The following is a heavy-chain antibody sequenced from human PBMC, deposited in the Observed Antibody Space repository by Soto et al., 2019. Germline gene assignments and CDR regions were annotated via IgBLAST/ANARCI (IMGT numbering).Heavy chain of an antibody. Sequence: SETLSLTCTVSGDSISSFYWSWIRQPAGKGLEWIGRIYRSGSTNYNPPLKSRAIMSLDTSKNHFSLKLSSVTAADTAVYYCARVSSGSYFANWSQGTLVSVSS. CDR1: GDSISSFY. J-gene: IGHJ4*02. D-gene: IGHD6-19*01. CDR3: ARVSSGSYFAN. CDR2: IYRSGST. V-gene: IGHV4-4*07.